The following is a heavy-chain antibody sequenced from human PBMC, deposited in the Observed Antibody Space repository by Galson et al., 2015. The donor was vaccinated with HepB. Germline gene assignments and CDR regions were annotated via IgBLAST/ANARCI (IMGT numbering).Heavy chain of an antibody. CDR2: INPSSHNI. CDR3: ARGETVGPTTGFDY. J-gene: IGHJ4*02. Sequence: SLRLSCAASGFAFWSYSMNWVRQPPGKGLEWVSSINPSSHNIFYADSMKGRFTISRDNAKNSLHLQVNSLRRDDTAVYYCARGETVGPTTGFDYWGQGTLAAVSS. CDR1: GFAFWSYS. D-gene: IGHD1-26*01. V-gene: IGHV3-21*01.